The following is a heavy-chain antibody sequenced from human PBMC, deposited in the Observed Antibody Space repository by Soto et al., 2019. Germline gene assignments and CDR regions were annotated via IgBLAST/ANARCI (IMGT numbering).Heavy chain of an antibody. Sequence: ASVKVSCKASGYTFTSYGISWVRQAPGQGLEWMGWISAYNGNTNYAQKLQGRVTMTTDTSTSTAYMELRSLRSDDTAVYYCARAGHVKLLWFGEPSAGGDVWGQGTTVTVSS. V-gene: IGHV1-18*01. CDR2: ISAYNGNT. J-gene: IGHJ6*02. CDR1: GYTFTSYG. D-gene: IGHD3-10*01. CDR3: ARAGHVKLLWFGEPSAGGDV.